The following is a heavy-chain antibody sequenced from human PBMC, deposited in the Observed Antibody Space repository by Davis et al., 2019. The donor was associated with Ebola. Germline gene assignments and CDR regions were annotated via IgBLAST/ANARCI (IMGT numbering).Heavy chain of an antibody. D-gene: IGHD3-22*01. Sequence: PSQTLSLTFTVSGYSISSGYYWGWIRQPPGKGLEWIGSIYHSGSTYYNPSLKSRVTISVDTSKNQFSLKLSSVTAANTAVYYCARGPNDSSGYRYNWFDPWGQGTLVTVSS. CDR1: GYSISSGYY. CDR2: IYHSGST. CDR3: ARGPNDSSGYRYNWFDP. J-gene: IGHJ5*02. V-gene: IGHV4-38-2*02.